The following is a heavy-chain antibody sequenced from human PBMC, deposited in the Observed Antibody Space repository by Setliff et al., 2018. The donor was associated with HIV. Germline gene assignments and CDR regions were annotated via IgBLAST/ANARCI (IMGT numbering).Heavy chain of an antibody. CDR2: ISHTGST. CDR3: ARDKRYRFPFDS. D-gene: IGHD2-2*02. V-gene: IGHV4-34*01. CDR1: GGSFSAYY. J-gene: IGHJ4*02. Sequence: SETLSLTCAVYGGSFSAYYWGWIRQSPEMGLEWIAEISHTGSTKYNPSLGSRVTISLATSKNQFSLSLRSLSAADTAVYYCARDKRYRFPFDSWGQGTLVTSPQ.